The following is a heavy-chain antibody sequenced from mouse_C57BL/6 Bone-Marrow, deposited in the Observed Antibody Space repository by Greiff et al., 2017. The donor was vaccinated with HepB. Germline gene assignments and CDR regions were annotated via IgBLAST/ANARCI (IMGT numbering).Heavy chain of an antibody. V-gene: IGHV1-82*01. CDR2: IYPGDGDT. CDR1: GYAFSSSW. J-gene: IGHJ2*01. D-gene: IGHD2-5*01. Sequence: QVQLQQSGPELVKPGASVKISCKASGYAFSSSWMNWVKQRPGKGLEWIGRIYPGDGDTNYNGKFEGKATLTADKSSSTAYMQLSSLTSEDSAVYFCAREGDYYSNYYWGQGTTLTVSS. CDR3: AREGDYYSNYY.